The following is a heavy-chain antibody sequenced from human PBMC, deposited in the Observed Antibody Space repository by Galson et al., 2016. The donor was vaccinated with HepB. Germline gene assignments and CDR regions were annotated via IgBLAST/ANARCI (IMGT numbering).Heavy chain of an antibody. CDR2: IIPIFGTA. V-gene: IGHV1-69*06. CDR3: ASSIVATIPWWYYYYMDV. Sequence: SVKVSCKASGGTFSSYAISWVRQAPGQGLEWMGGIIPIFGTANYAQKFQGRVTITADKSTSTAYMELRSLRSEDTALYYCASSIVATIPWWYYYYMDVWGKGTTVTVSS. J-gene: IGHJ6*03. D-gene: IGHD5-12*01. CDR1: GGTFSSYA.